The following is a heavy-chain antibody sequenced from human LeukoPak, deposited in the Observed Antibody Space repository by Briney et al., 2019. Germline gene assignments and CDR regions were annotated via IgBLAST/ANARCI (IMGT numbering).Heavy chain of an antibody. CDR2: INHSGST. D-gene: IGHD3-3*01. CDR3: ARGKLRFLAHPTGFAP. CDR1: GGSFSGYY. J-gene: IGHJ5*02. Sequence: SETLSLTCAVYGGSFSGYYWSWIRQPPGKGLEWIGEINHSGSTNYNPSLKSRVTISVDTSKNQFSLKLSSVTAADTAVYYCARGKLRFLAHPTGFAPGGRGPRVPVSS. V-gene: IGHV4-34*01.